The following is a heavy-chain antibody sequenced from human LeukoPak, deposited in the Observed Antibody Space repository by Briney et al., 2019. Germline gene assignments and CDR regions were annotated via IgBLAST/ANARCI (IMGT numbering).Heavy chain of an antibody. J-gene: IGHJ4*02. CDR3: AARVSSSWYSFDY. CDR2: IYPGDSDT. V-gene: IGHV5-51*01. D-gene: IGHD6-13*01. Sequence: PGESLKIFCKGSGYSFTSYWIGWVRQMPGKGLEWMGIIYPGDSDTRYSPSFQGQVTISADKSISTAYLQWSSLKASDTAMYYCAARVSSSWYSFDYWGQGTLVTVSS. CDR1: GYSFTSYW.